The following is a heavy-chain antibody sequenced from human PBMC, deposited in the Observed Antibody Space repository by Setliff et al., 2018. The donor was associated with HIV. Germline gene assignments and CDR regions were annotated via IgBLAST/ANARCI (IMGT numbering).Heavy chain of an antibody. CDR1: GSSISSNYY. J-gene: IGHJ4*02. Sequence: SETLSLTCTVSGSSISSNYYWAWIRQAPGKGLEWIGCIDASANTYYIPSLKSRATISIDTSKNQLSLKLRSVTAADTAVYYCASAGSGTRAPPRYWGQGTLVTVSS. D-gene: IGHD1-1*01. V-gene: IGHV4-38-2*02. CDR2: IDASANT. CDR3: ASAGSGTRAPPRY.